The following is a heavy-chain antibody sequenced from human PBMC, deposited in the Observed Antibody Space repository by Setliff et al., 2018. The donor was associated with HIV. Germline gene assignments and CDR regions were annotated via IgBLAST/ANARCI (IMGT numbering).Heavy chain of an antibody. CDR1: GGSITSSNYY. J-gene: IGHJ4*02. D-gene: IGHD1-26*01. CDR2: ILFSGST. Sequence: SETLSLTCTVSGGSITSSNYYWSWIRQPPGKGLEWIGYILFSGSTNYNPSLKSRVTISVDTSKNQLSLKMSSVTAADTAVYYCAREEVSDGSYYKFDSWGQGTLVTVSS. CDR3: AREEVSDGSYYKFDS. V-gene: IGHV4-61*01.